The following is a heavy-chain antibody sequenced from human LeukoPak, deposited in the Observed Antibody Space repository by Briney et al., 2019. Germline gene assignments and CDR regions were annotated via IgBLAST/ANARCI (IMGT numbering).Heavy chain of an antibody. CDR2: ISYDGSNK. CDR3: ARERAGIAARLLIDY. D-gene: IGHD6-6*01. V-gene: IGHV3-30*04. J-gene: IGHJ4*02. CDR1: GFTFSSYA. Sequence: GGSLRLSCAASGFTFSSYAMHWVRQAPGKGLEWVAVISYDGSNKYYADSVKGRFTISRDNSKNTLYLQMNNLRAEDTAVYYCARERAGIAARLLIDYWGQGTLVTVSS.